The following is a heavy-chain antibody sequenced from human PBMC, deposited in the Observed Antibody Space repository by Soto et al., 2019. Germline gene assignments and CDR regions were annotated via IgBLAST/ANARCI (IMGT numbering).Heavy chain of an antibody. V-gene: IGHV1-69*06. CDR2: IIPIFGTA. Sequence: QVQLVQSGAAVKKPGSSVKVSCKASGGTFSSYAISWVRQAPGQGLEWMGGIIPIFGTANYAQKFQGRVTITADKSTSTAYMELSSLRSEDTAVYYCARVNYYDSSGYYSAVDYWGQGTLVTVSS. CDR1: GGTFSSYA. CDR3: ARVNYYDSSGYYSAVDY. D-gene: IGHD3-22*01. J-gene: IGHJ4*02.